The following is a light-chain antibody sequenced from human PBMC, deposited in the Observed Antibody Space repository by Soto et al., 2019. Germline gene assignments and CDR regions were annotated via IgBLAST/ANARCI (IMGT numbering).Light chain of an antibody. CDR1: QSVGNNY. J-gene: IGKJ5*01. CDR3: QQYGWSPPIT. Sequence: DIVLTQSPCTLSLSTGKRATLSCWASQSVGNNYLAWYQQKPGQAPRLLIYHASSRATGIPDRFSGSGSGTDFTLTISRLEPEDFAVYYCQQYGWSPPITFGQGTRLEIK. V-gene: IGKV3-20*01. CDR2: HAS.